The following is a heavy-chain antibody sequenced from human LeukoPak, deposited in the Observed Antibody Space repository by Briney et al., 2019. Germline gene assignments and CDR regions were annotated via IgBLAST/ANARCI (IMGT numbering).Heavy chain of an antibody. J-gene: IGHJ4*02. CDR1: GGSISSSSYY. CDR3: ARVGYSYGYSENFDF. CDR2: IYYSGTT. V-gene: IGHV4-39*07. Sequence: SETLSLTCSVSGGSISSSSYYWGWIRQPPGKGLELIGNIYYSGTTYYNPSLKSRVTISVDTSKNQFSLKLSSVSAADTAVYYCARVGYSYGYSENFDFWGQGTLVTVSS. D-gene: IGHD5-18*01.